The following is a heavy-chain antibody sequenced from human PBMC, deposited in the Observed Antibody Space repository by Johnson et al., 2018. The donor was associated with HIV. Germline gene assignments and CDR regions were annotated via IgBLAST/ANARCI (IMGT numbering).Heavy chain of an antibody. J-gene: IGHJ3*02. CDR1: GFTFSDYY. D-gene: IGHD3-3*01. V-gene: IGHV3-11*04. CDR3: ARDASLRFLEWFDAFDI. CDR2: ISSSGSTI. Sequence: HVQLVESGGGLVKPGGSLRLSCAASGFTFSDYYMSWIRQAPGKGLEWVSYISSSGSTIYYADSVKGRFTISRDNAKNSLYLQMNSLRAEDTAVYYCARDASLRFLEWFDAFDIWCQGTMVTVSS.